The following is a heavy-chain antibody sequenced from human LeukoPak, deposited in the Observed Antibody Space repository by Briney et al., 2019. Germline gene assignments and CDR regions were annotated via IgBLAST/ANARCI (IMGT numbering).Heavy chain of an antibody. CDR1: GGSISSGGYY. Sequence: SETLSLTCTVSGGSISSGGYYWGWIRQPPGKGLEWIRSIYYSGSTYYNPSLKSRVTISVDTSKNQFSLKLSSVTAADTAVYYCARQGGYSSGWYLGSWGQGTLVTVSS. V-gene: IGHV4-39*01. J-gene: IGHJ4*02. CDR3: ARQGGYSSGWYLGS. D-gene: IGHD6-19*01. CDR2: IYYSGST.